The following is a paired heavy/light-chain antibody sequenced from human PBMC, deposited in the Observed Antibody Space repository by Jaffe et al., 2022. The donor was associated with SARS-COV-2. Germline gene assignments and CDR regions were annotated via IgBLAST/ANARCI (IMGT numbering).Light chain of an antibody. CDR3: LQATQFPRT. J-gene: IGKJ2*01. V-gene: IGKV2-24*01. Sequence: DIVMTQTPLSSPVTLGQPASISCRSSQTLVHSDGNTYLSWLQQRPGQPPRLLIYKISNRFSGVPDRFSGSGAGTDFTLKISRVEAEDVGVYYCLQATQFPRTFGQGTKLEIK. CDR1: QTLVHSDGNTY. CDR2: KIS.
Heavy chain of an antibody. J-gene: IGHJ4*02. CDR1: GFTFSNHA. Sequence: EVQLLESGGGLVRPGGSLRLSCAASGFTFSNHAMSWVRQAPGKGLEWVSAISSSGGNTYYADSVKGRFTISRDNSKNTYLQMNSLRADDTAVYYCVRQYDFDYWGQGTLVTVSS. CDR2: ISSSGGNT. V-gene: IGHV3-23*01. CDR3: VRQYDFDY.